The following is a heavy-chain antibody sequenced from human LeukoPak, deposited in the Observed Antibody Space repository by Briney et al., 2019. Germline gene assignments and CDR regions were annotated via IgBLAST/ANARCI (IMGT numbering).Heavy chain of an antibody. CDR3: VRIRGLGLFDY. V-gene: IGHV6-1*01. Sequence: SQTLSLTCAISGDSVSNNRASWGWIRQSPSRGLEWLGRTYYRSQWFDDYRPSVRSRITVNPDTSKNQFSLQMNSVTPEDTAVYYCVRIRGLGLFDYWGQGTLVTVSS. J-gene: IGHJ4*02. D-gene: IGHD1-26*01. CDR2: TYYRSQWFD. CDR1: GDSVSNNRAS.